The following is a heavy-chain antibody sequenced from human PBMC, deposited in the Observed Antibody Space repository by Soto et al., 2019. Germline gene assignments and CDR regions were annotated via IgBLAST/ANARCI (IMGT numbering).Heavy chain of an antibody. CDR2: IYYSGST. J-gene: IGHJ6*02. V-gene: IGHV4-61*01. D-gene: IGHD3-3*01. CDR3: ARGNYDFWSGSPWGYYYYYYGMDV. CDR1: GGSVSSGSYY. Sequence: SETLSLTCTVSGGSVSSGSYYWSWIRQPPGKGLEWIGYIYYSGSTNYNPSLKSRVTISVDTSKNQFSLKLSSVTAADTAVYYCARGNYDFWSGSPWGYYYYYYGMDVCGQGTTVTSP.